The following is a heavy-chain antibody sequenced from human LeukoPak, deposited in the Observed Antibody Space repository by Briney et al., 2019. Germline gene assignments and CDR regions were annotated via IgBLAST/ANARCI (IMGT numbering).Heavy chain of an antibody. CDR3: ARGVAVRAFDY. V-gene: IGHV4-30-4*01. CDR1: GGSISSDDYY. J-gene: IGHJ4*02. CDR2: IYYSGST. Sequence: SQTLSLTCTVSGGSISSDDYYWSWIRQPPGKGLEWIGYIYYSGSTYYNPSLKSRVTISIDTSKKQFSLKLSSVTAADTAMYYCARGVAVRAFDYWGQGTLVTVSS. D-gene: IGHD3-10*01.